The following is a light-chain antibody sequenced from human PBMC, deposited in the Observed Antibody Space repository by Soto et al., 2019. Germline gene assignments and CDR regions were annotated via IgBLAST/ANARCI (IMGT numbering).Light chain of an antibody. Sequence: DIVMTQSPDSLAVSLGERATINCKSSQSVLYTYNNKNCLAWYQQKPGQPPKLLMYWASTRESGVPDRFSGSGSGTDFTLTISSLQAEDVAVYYCQQYYSTFLTFGGGTKVEIK. J-gene: IGKJ4*01. CDR3: QQYYSTFLT. V-gene: IGKV4-1*01. CDR2: WAS. CDR1: QSVLYTYNNKNC.